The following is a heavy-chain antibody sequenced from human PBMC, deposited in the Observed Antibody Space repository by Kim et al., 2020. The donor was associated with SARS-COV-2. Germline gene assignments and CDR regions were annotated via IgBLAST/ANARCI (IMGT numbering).Heavy chain of an antibody. Sequence: VKGRFTISRDNAKNTLSLQVNSLRAEDTAVYYCARGKARLWFGDPGGVDYWGQGTLVTVSS. J-gene: IGHJ4*02. CDR3: ARGKARLWFGDPGGVDY. D-gene: IGHD3-10*01. V-gene: IGHV3-74*01.